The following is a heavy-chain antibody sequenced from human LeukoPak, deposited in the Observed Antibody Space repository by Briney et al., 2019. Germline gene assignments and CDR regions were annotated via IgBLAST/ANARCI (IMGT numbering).Heavy chain of an antibody. CDR1: GYSIHSGYY. CDR2: IYHSGST. Sequence: SETLSLTCIVSGYSIHSGYYWGWVRQPPGKGLEWIGSIYHSGSTYYNPSLKSRVTISVDTSKNQFSLNLSSVTAEDTAVYYCARVEALYYYYMDVWGKGTTVTVSS. CDR3: ARVEALYYYYMDV. V-gene: IGHV4-38-2*02. D-gene: IGHD3-3*02. J-gene: IGHJ6*03.